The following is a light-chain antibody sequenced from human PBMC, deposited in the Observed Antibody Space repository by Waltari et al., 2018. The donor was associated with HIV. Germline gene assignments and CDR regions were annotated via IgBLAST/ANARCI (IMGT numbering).Light chain of an antibody. Sequence: SYVLTQPPSVSVAPGQTARIACGGNSLGTKSVHWYQQKPGQAPVLVVSDDSDRPSGIPERFSGSKSGNAATLTISRVEVGDEADYYCQVWYSLTDPVVFGGGTKLTVL. CDR3: QVWYSLTDPVV. J-gene: IGLJ2*01. V-gene: IGLV3-21*02. CDR1: SLGTKS. CDR2: DDS.